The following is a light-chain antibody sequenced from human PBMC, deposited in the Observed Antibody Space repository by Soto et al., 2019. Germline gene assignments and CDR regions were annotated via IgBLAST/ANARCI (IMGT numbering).Light chain of an antibody. CDR3: QTWDTGARVV. CDR2: LSSDGSH. J-gene: IGLJ2*01. CDR1: SGHSSYA. Sequence: QSVLTQSPSASASLGASVKLTCTLSSGHSSYAIAWHQQQPEKGPRYLMKLSSDGSHSKGDGIPDRFSGSSSGAERYLTISGVQSEDEADYYCQTWDTGARVVFGGGTKVTVL. V-gene: IGLV4-69*01.